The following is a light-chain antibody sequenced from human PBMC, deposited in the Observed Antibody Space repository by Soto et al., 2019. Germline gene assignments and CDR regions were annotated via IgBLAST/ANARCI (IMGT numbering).Light chain of an antibody. J-gene: IGKJ2*01. CDR2: GAS. V-gene: IGKV3-20*01. Sequence: EIVLTQSPGTLSLSPGERATLSCRGSQSVSSSYLAWYQQKPGQAPRLLIYGASSRATGIPDRFSGSGSGTDFTLTISRLEPADFAVYYCQQYGSSLMYTFGQGTKLEIK. CDR3: QQYGSSLMYT. CDR1: QSVSSSY.